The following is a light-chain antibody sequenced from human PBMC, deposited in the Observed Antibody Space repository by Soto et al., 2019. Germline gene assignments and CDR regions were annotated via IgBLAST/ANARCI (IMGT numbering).Light chain of an antibody. CDR1: QSISSY. CDR2: AAS. V-gene: IGKV1-39*01. J-gene: IGKJ2*01. CDR3: QQSYSTLMYT. Sequence: DIPMTQSPSSLSASVGDRVTITCRASQSISSYLNWYQQKPGKAPKLLIYAASSLQSGVPSRFSGSGSVTDFTLTISSLQPEDFATYYCQQSYSTLMYTFGQGTKLEIK.